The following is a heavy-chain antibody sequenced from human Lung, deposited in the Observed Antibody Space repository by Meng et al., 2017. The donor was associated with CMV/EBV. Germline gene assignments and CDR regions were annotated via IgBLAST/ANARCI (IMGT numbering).Heavy chain of an antibody. V-gene: IGHV3-49*04. J-gene: IGHJ1*01. CDR1: GFTFGDYA. CDR2: IRNRTRGGTT. CDR3: ARGSGSPEH. Sequence: GGSXRLXCTASGFTFGDYAMTWVRQAPGKRLEWIGFIRNRTRGGTTEYAASVKGRFSILRDDSKSIAYLQMDSVKIEDTGVYFCARGSGSPEHWGQGTLVTFSS. D-gene: IGHD3-10*01.